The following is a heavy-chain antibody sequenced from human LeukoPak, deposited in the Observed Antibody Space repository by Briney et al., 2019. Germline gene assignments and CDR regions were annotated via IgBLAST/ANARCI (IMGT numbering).Heavy chain of an antibody. D-gene: IGHD5-24*01. CDR2: FDPEDGET. V-gene: IGHV1-24*01. CDR3: ATGWGWRWLFDY. J-gene: IGHJ4*02. CDR1: GYTLTELS. Sequence: ASVKVSFKVSGYTLTELSMHWVRQAPGKGLEWMGGFDPEDGETIYAQKFQGRVTMTEDTSTDTAYMELSSLRSEDTAVYYCATGWGWRWLFDYWGQGTLVTVSS.